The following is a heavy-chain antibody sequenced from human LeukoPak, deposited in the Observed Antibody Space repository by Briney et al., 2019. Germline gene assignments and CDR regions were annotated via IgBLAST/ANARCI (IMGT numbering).Heavy chain of an antibody. CDR3: ARGFLKYSSGWYGDY. CDR1: GFTFSSYV. CDR2: IWYDGSNK. V-gene: IGHV3-33*01. Sequence: GGSLRLSCAASGFTFSSYVMQWVRQAPGKGLEWVAIIWYDGSNKYYADSVKGRFTISRDNSENTLYLQMNSLRAEDTAVYYCARGFLKYSSGWYGDYWGQGTLVTVSS. J-gene: IGHJ4*02. D-gene: IGHD6-19*01.